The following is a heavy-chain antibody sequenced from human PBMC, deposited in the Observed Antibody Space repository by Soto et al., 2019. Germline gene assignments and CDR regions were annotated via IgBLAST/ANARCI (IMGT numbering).Heavy chain of an antibody. D-gene: IGHD1-20*01. Sequence: LSLTCAVYGGSFQAYPWGWVRQPPGRGLEWIGEIYPSGDTNYNPSLKSRLTILVDTSKNQFSLKLTSVTAADTAVYFCVRGRKKRHFYNYGLDVWGQGTTVTVSS. V-gene: IGHV4-34*01. CDR2: IYPSGDT. J-gene: IGHJ6*02. CDR3: VRGRKKRHFYNYGLDV. CDR1: GGSFQAYP.